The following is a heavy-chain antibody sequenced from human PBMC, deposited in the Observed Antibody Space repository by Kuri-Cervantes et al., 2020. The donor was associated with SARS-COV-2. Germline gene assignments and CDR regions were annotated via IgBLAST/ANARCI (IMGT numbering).Heavy chain of an antibody. V-gene: IGHV3-30*07. CDR1: GFTFSSYA. Sequence: GGSLRLSCAASGFTFSSYAMHWVRQAPGKGLGWVAVISYDGSNKYYADSVKGRFIISRDNAKNSLYLQMNSLRAEDTAVYYCARVAQWLVQDYYYYGMDVWGQGTTVTVSS. CDR2: ISYDGSNK. D-gene: IGHD6-19*01. CDR3: ARVAQWLVQDYYYYGMDV. J-gene: IGHJ6*02.